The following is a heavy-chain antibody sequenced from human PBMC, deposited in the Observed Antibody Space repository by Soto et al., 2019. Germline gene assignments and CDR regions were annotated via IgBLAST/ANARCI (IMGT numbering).Heavy chain of an antibody. CDR2: INPSGGTT. Sequence: ASVKVSCKASGYTFTSYYMHWVRQAPGQGLEWMGIINPSGGTTSYAQNFQGRVTMTRDTSTSTVYMEVSRLRFEDTAVYYCARARSEYDILSLECWGQGTLVTVSS. CDR1: GYTFTSYY. D-gene: IGHD3-9*01. CDR3: ARARSEYDILSLEC. J-gene: IGHJ4*02. V-gene: IGHV1-46*01.